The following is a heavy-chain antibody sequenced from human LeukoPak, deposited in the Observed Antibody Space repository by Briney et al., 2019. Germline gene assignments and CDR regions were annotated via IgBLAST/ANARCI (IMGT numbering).Heavy chain of an antibody. V-gene: IGHV1-18*01. Sequence: ASVKVSCKASGYTFTSYGISWVRQAPGQGLEWMGWISAYNGNTNYAQKLQGRVTMTTDTSTSTAYMELSRLRSDDTAVYYCARDRENYGDYVSYWFDPWGQGTLVTVSS. D-gene: IGHD4-17*01. CDR3: ARDRENYGDYVSYWFDP. J-gene: IGHJ5*02. CDR2: ISAYNGNT. CDR1: GYTFTSYG.